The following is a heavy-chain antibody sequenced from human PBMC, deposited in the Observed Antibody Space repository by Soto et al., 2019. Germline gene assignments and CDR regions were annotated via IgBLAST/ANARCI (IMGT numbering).Heavy chain of an antibody. V-gene: IGHV4-34*01. Sequence: SETLSLTCAVYGGSFSGYYWSWIRQPPGKGLEWIGEINHSGSTNYNPSLKSRVTISVDTYKNQFSLKLSSVTAADSAVYCCARGGLVGGLDAFDIWGQGTMVTVSS. J-gene: IGHJ3*02. CDR1: GGSFSGYY. CDR3: ARGGLVGGLDAFDI. D-gene: IGHD1-26*01. CDR2: INHSGST.